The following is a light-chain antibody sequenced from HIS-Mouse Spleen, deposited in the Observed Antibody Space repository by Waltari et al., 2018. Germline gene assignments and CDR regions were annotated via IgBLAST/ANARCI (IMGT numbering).Light chain of an antibody. J-gene: IGLJ3*02. V-gene: IGLV1-47*01. CDR2: RNN. CDR3: AAWDDSLSGV. Sequence: ELTQPPSASGTPGQRVTISCSGSSSNIGSNYVYWYQQLPGTAPKLLIYRNNQRPSGVPDRFSGSKSGTSASLAISGLRSEDEADYYCAAWDDSLSGVFGGGTKLTVL. CDR1: SSNIGSNY.